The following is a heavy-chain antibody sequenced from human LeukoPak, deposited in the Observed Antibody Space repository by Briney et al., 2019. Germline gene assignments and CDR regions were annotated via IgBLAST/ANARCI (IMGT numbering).Heavy chain of an antibody. J-gene: IGHJ3*02. CDR2: ISAYNGNT. Sequence: ASVKVSCKASGYTFTSYGIGWVRQAPGQGLEWMGWISAYNGNTNYAQKLQGRVTMTTDTSTSTAYMELRSLRSDDTAVYYCARDLCSGGSCYWGNDAFDIWGKGKRVTV. CDR1: GYTFTSYG. D-gene: IGHD2-15*01. CDR3: ARDLCSGGSCYWGNDAFDI. V-gene: IGHV1-18*01.